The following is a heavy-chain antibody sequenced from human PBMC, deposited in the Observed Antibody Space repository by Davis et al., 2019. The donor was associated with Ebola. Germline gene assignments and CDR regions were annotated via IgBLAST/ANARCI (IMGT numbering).Heavy chain of an antibody. D-gene: IGHD6-19*01. Sequence: SPMIPCAAPGLTLSGYDMNCVRQAPGKGLQRVAAIWADGSNKYYADSVKGRFTISRDNSKNTLYLQMNSLRAEDTAVYYCATTPQYSSGQNKPFDYWGQGTLVTVSS. CDR1: GLTLSGYD. CDR3: ATTPQYSSGQNKPFDY. J-gene: IGHJ4*02. CDR2: IWADGSNK. V-gene: IGHV3-33*01.